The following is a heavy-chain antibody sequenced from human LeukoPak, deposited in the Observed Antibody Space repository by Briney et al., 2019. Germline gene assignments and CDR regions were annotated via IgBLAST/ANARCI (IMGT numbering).Heavy chain of an antibody. V-gene: IGHV4-59*01. J-gene: IGHJ4*02. Sequence: SETLSLTCTVSGGSISSYYWSWIRQPPGKGLEWIGYIYYSGGTNYNPSLKSRVTISVDTSKNQFSLKLSSVTAADTAVYYCARGARMDFDYWGQGTLVTVSS. CDR3: ARGARMDFDY. CDR2: IYYSGGT. CDR1: GGSISSYY. D-gene: IGHD1-26*01.